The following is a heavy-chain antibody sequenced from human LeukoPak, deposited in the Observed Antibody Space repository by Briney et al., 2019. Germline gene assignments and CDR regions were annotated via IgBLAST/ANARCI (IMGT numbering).Heavy chain of an antibody. CDR1: GFTFSSYS. D-gene: IGHD3-10*01. CDR2: ISSSSSYI. CDR3: ARDPAKITMVRGANRYFQH. V-gene: IGHV3-21*01. Sequence: PGGSLRLSCAASGFTFSSYSMNWVRQAPGKGLEWVSSISSSSSYIYYADSVKGGFTISRDKAKNSLYLQMNSLRAEETAVYYCARDPAKITMVRGANRYFQHWGQGTLVTVSS. J-gene: IGHJ1*01.